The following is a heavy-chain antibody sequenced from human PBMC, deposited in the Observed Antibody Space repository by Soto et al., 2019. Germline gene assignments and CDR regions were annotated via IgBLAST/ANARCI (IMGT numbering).Heavy chain of an antibody. J-gene: IGHJ3*02. V-gene: IGHV1-69*12. Sequence: QVQLVQSGAEVKKPGSSVKVSCKASGGTFSSYAISWVRQAPGQGLEWMGGIIPIFGTANYAQKFQGRVTITGDESTSTAYMELGSLRSEDAAVYYCASGRSVVVITPDAFDIWGQGTMVTVSS. CDR1: GGTFSSYA. D-gene: IGHD3-22*01. CDR2: IIPIFGTA. CDR3: ASGRSVVVITPDAFDI.